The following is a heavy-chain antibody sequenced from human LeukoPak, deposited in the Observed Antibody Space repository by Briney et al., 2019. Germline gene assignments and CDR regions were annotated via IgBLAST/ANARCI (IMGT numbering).Heavy chain of an antibody. CDR3: ARDMGTTTSY. CDR1: GFTFSDYY. V-gene: IGHV3-72*01. D-gene: IGHD1-26*01. J-gene: IGHJ4*02. CDR2: IRDKANGYTT. Sequence: PGGSLRLSCAASGFTFSDYYMDWVRQATGKGLEWLGRIRDKANGYTTEYAASVKGRSTISRDDSKNSVYLQMNSLKTEDTAVYYCARDMGTTTSYWGQGTLVTVSS.